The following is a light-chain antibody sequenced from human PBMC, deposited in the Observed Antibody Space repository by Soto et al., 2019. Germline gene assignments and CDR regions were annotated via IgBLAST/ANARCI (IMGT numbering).Light chain of an antibody. CDR2: GNS. CDR3: QSYDSSLSADV. CDR1: SSNIGAGYD. Sequence: SVLARPPSVSGAPGQKVTISCTGSSSNIGAGYDLHWYQQLPGTAPKLLLYGNSNRPSGVPDRFSGSKSGTSASLAITGLQAEDEADYYCQSYDSSLSADVFGTGTKVTVL. J-gene: IGLJ1*01. V-gene: IGLV1-40*01.